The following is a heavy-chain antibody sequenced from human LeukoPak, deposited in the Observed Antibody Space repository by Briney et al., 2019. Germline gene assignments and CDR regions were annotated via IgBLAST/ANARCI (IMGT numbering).Heavy chain of an antibody. CDR1: GFTFSSYW. J-gene: IGHJ6*02. CDR2: IRPDGTQN. CDR3: ARLRPYSSSWYAYYGMDV. D-gene: IGHD6-13*01. V-gene: IGHV3-7*04. Sequence: GGSLRLSCVASGFTFSSYWMTWVRQSPGKGLEWVANIRPDGTQNYYVDSVKGRFTISRDNAKNSLYLQMNSLRADETAVYYCARLRPYSSSWYAYYGMDVWGQGTTVSVS.